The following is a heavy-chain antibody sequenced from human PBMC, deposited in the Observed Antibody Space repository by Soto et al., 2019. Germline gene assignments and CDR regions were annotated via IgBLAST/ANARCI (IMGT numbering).Heavy chain of an antibody. Sequence: QVQLVQSGAEVKKPGSSVKVSCKASGGTFSSYAISWVRQAPGQGLEWMGGIIPIFGTANYAQKFQGRVTITADKSTSTAYMELSSLRSKDTAVYYCARVGDSSSYTNPFDYWGQGALVTVSS. CDR2: IIPIFGTA. J-gene: IGHJ4*02. CDR3: ARVGDSSSYTNPFDY. D-gene: IGHD6-6*01. CDR1: GGTFSSYA. V-gene: IGHV1-69*06.